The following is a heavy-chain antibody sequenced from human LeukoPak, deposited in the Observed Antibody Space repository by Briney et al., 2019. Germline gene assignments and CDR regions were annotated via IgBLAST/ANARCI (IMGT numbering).Heavy chain of an antibody. V-gene: IGHV3-48*04. Sequence: GGSLRLSCAASGFTFSTYWMSWVRQAPGKGLEWVSYISSSDSTIYYADSVKGRFTISRDNAKNSLYLQMNSLRAEDTAVYYCAAPTRYYDSSGYSYYFDYWGQGTLVTVSS. CDR1: GFTFSTYW. D-gene: IGHD3-22*01. J-gene: IGHJ4*02. CDR3: AAPTRYYDSSGYSYYFDY. CDR2: ISSSDSTI.